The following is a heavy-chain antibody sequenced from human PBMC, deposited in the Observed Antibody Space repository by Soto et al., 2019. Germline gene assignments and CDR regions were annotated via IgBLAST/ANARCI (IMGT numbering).Heavy chain of an antibody. CDR2: INTLSGDT. J-gene: IGHJ4*02. CDR1: GNTFGGIN. Sequence: QVQLVQSGAEVKKPGASVKSSGKASGNTFGGINSHWGRQAPGQGLEWMGWINTLSGDTSFPQKFQGRLAMTRDTSIDTAFMEVSRLTSDDTAIYYCARSLLNVILPLAYWGQGTLVSVSS. D-gene: IGHD3-3*02. CDR3: ARSLLNVILPLAY. V-gene: IGHV1-2*02.